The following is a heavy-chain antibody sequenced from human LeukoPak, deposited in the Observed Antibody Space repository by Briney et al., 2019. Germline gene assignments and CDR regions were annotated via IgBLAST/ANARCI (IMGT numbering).Heavy chain of an antibody. CDR3: ARLVQTNWFDP. CDR1: GGTFSSYA. D-gene: IGHD6-13*01. CDR2: IIPIFGTA. V-gene: IGHV1-69*05. Sequence: SVKVSCKASGGTFSSYAISWVRQAPGQGLEWMEGIIPIFGTANYAQKLQGRVTMTTDTSTSTAYMELRSLRSDDTAVYYCARLVQTNWFDPWGQGTLVTVSS. J-gene: IGHJ5*02.